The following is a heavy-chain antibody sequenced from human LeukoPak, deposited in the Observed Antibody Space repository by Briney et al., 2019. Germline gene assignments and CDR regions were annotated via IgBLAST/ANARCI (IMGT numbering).Heavy chain of an antibody. Sequence: PGGSLRLSCAASGFTFSSYSMNWVRQAPGKGLEWVSSISSSSSYIHYADSVKGRFTISRDNAKNSLYLQMNSLRAEDTAVYYCAELGITMIGGVWGKGTTVTISS. D-gene: IGHD3-10*02. CDR3: AELGITMIGGV. V-gene: IGHV3-21*01. CDR2: ISSSSSYI. J-gene: IGHJ6*04. CDR1: GFTFSSYS.